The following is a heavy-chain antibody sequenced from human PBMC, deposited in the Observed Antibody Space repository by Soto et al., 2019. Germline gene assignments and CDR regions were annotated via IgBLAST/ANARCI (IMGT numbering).Heavy chain of an antibody. CDR3: ARYFDWIYGMDV. Sequence: ASETLSLTCTVSGGSISSYYWSWIRQPPGKGLEWIGYIYYSGSTNYNPSLKSRVTISVDTSKNQFSLKLSSVTAADTAVYYCARYFDWIYGMDVWGQGTTVTVSS. D-gene: IGHD3-9*01. CDR2: IYYSGST. V-gene: IGHV4-59*01. J-gene: IGHJ6*02. CDR1: GGSISSYY.